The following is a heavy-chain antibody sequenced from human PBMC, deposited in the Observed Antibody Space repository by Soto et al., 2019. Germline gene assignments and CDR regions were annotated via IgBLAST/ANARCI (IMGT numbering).Heavy chain of an antibody. CDR1: GYTFTSYD. CDR3: ARERSAASTGWFDP. J-gene: IGHJ5*02. Sequence: QVQLVQSGAEVKKSGASVKVSCKASGYTFTSYDINWVRQATGQGLEWMGWMNPNSGNTGYAQKFQGRVTMTRNISISTAYMELSSLRYEDTAVYYCARERSAASTGWFDPWGQGTLVTVSS. D-gene: IGHD6-13*01. CDR2: MNPNSGNT. V-gene: IGHV1-8*01.